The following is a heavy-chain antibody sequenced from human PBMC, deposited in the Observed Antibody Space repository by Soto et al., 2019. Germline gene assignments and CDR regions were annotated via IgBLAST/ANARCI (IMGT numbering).Heavy chain of an antibody. CDR3: ARRRGCSGGSCYKAAFDI. V-gene: IGHV3-74*01. CDR2: INSDGSST. Sequence: PGGSLRLSCAAAGFTFSSYWMHWVRQAPGKGLVWLSRINSDGSSTSYADSVKGRFTISRDNAKNTLYLQMNSLRAEDTAVYYCARRRGCSGGSCYKAAFDIWGQGTMVTVSS. CDR1: GFTFSSYW. J-gene: IGHJ3*02. D-gene: IGHD2-15*01.